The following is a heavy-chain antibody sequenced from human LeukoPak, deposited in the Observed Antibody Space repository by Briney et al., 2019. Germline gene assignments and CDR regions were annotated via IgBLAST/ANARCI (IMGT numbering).Heavy chain of an antibody. CDR2: ISGSGGST. V-gene: IGHV3-23*01. D-gene: IGHD4-17*01. Sequence: PGGSLRLSCAASGFTFSNAWMSWVRQAPGKGLEWVSAISGSGGSTYYADSVKGRFTISRDNSKNTLYLQMNSLRAEDTAVYYCAKGPATTVTTGYMDVWGKGTTVTVSS. J-gene: IGHJ6*03. CDR3: AKGPATTVTTGYMDV. CDR1: GFTFSNAW.